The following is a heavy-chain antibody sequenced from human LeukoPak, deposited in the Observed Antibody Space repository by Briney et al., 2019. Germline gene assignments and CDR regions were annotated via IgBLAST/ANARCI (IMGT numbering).Heavy chain of an antibody. J-gene: IGHJ6*02. Sequence: GASVKVSCKASGYTFTSYGISWVRQAPGQGLEWMGWISAYNGNTNYAQKLQGRVTMTTDTSTSTAYMKLRSLRSDDTAVYYCARVSHYGGNSRTLDYYYYGMDVWGQGTTVTVSS. D-gene: IGHD4-23*01. V-gene: IGHV1-18*01. CDR3: ARVSHYGGNSRTLDYYYYGMDV. CDR1: GYTFTSYG. CDR2: ISAYNGNT.